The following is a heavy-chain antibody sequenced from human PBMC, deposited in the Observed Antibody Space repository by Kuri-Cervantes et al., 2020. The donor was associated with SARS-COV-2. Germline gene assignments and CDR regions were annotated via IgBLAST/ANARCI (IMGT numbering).Heavy chain of an antibody. V-gene: IGHV4-39*01. Sequence: GSLRLSCTVSGGSISSYYWSWIRQPPGKDLEWIGSIYYSGTTYYNPSLKSRVTISIDTSKNQFSLELNSVTAADTSVYYCARHGAVVGGYYYPMDVWGQGTTVTVSS. CDR1: GGSISSYY. CDR2: IYYSGTT. J-gene: IGHJ6*02. D-gene: IGHD6-19*01. CDR3: ARHGAVVGGYYYPMDV.